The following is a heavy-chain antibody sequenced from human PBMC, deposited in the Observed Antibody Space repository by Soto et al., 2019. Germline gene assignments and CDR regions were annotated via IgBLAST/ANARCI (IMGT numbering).Heavy chain of an antibody. D-gene: IGHD5-18*01. CDR3: ARGPRYSYGPYYFDY. CDR2: MNPNSGNT. Sequence: ASVKVSCKASGYTFTSYDINWVRQATGQWLEWMGWMNPNSGNTGYAQKFQGRVTMTRNTSLSTAYMELSSLRSEDTAVYYCARGPRYSYGPYYFDYWGQGTLVTVSS. J-gene: IGHJ4*02. V-gene: IGHV1-8*01. CDR1: GYTFTSYD.